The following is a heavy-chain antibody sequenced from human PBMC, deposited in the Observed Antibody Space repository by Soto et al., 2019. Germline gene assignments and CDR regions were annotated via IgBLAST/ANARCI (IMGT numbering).Heavy chain of an antibody. CDR2: IYYSGST. CDR1: GGSISSYY. CDR3: AREWYYDSSGYSWFDP. Sequence: PSETLSLTCTVSGGSISSYYWSWIRQPPGKGLEWIGYIYYSGSTNYNPSLKSRVTISVDPSKNQFSLKLSSVTAADTAVYYCAREWYYDSSGYSWFDPWGQGTLVPVSS. V-gene: IGHV4-59*01. J-gene: IGHJ5*02. D-gene: IGHD3-22*01.